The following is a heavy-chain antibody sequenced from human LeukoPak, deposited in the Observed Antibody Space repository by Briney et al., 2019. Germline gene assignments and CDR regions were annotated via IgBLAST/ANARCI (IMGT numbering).Heavy chain of an antibody. CDR2: INPNSGGT. CDR1: GYTFTGCY. V-gene: IGHV1-2*02. CDR3: ARGTPVRYHPASGNYYYYMDA. J-gene: IGHJ6*03. D-gene: IGHD1-14*01. Sequence: ASVKVSCKASGYTFTGCYMHWVRQAPGQGLEWMGWINPNSGGTNYAQQFQGRVTMTRDTTISTAYMELSSLRSEDTAVYYCARGTPVRYHPASGNYYYYMDAWGKGTTVTVSS.